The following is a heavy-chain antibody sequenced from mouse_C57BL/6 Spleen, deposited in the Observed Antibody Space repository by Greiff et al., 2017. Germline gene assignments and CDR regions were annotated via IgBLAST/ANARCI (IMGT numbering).Heavy chain of an antibody. V-gene: IGHV1-82*01. CDR1: GYAFSSSW. CDR3: ARWTTVVATNAMDY. D-gene: IGHD1-1*01. J-gene: IGHJ4*01. Sequence: QVQLQQSGPELVKPGASVKISCKASGYAFSSSWMNWVKQRPGKGLEWIGRIYPGDGDTNYNGKFKGKATLTADKSSSAAYMQLSSLTSEDSAVYFCARWTTVVATNAMDYWGQGTSVTVSS. CDR2: IYPGDGDT.